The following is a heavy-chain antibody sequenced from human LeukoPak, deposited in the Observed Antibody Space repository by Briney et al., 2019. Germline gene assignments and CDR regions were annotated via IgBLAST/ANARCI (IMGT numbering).Heavy chain of an antibody. Sequence: GGSLRLSCAASGFTFSSYEMNWVRQAPGKALEWVSYISSSGSTIYYADSVKGRFTISRDNAKNSLYLQMNSLRAEDTAVYYCASMRIYYYDSSGYPDWGQGTLVTVSS. J-gene: IGHJ4*02. CDR3: ASMRIYYYDSSGYPD. CDR2: ISSSGSTI. V-gene: IGHV3-48*03. CDR1: GFTFSSYE. D-gene: IGHD3-22*01.